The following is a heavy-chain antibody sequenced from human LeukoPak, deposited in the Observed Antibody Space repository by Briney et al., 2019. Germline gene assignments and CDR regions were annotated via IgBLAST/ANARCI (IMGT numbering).Heavy chain of an antibody. V-gene: IGHV3-30*18. CDR1: GFTFSSYG. J-gene: IGHJ6*04. Sequence: PGGSLRLSCAASGFTFSSYGMHWVRQAPGKGLEWVAVTSYDGSNKYYADSVKGRFTISRDNSKNTLYLQMNSLRAEDTAVYYCAKADYGDYPYYYYGMDVWGKGTTVTVSS. CDR3: AKADYGDYPYYYYGMDV. D-gene: IGHD4-17*01. CDR2: TSYDGSNK.